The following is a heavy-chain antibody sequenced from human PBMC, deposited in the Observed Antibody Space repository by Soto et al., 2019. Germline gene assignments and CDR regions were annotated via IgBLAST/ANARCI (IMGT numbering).Heavy chain of an antibody. J-gene: IGHJ4*02. Sequence: QVQLQESGPGLVKPSQTLSLTCTVSGGSISSGGYYWSWIRQHPGKGLEWIGYIYYSGSTYYNPSLKSRVTISVDTSKNQFSLKLSSVTAADTAVYYCAIALEHNLAAGVLYYFDYWGQGTLVTVSS. CDR2: IYYSGST. CDR1: GGSISSGGYY. V-gene: IGHV4-31*03. CDR3: AIALEHNLAAGVLYYFDY. D-gene: IGHD1-1*01.